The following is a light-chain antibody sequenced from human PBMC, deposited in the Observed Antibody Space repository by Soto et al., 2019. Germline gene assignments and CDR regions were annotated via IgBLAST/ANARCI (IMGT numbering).Light chain of an antibody. V-gene: IGKV1-9*01. CDR3: QQVYGHPRT. CDR2: GAN. J-gene: IGKJ4*01. Sequence: DIQLTQSPSFLSASVGDRVTITCRASQHISTDVVWYQQKPGNAPKLLIYGANTLHSGIPSRFSGSGSVTEFALTISSLEPEDFATYYCQQVYGHPRTFGGGTKVDIK. CDR1: QHISTD.